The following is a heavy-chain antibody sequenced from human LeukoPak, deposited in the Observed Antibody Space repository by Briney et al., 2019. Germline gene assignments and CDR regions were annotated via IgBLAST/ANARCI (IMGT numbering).Heavy chain of an antibody. D-gene: IGHD3-16*01. V-gene: IGHV3-48*03. CDR1: GFTYSSYE. J-gene: IGHJ3*02. CDR3: AIDTYGYVWGSPDAFDI. CDR2: ISSSGSTI. Sequence: GGSLRLSCAASGFTYSSYEMNWVRQAPGKGREWVSYISSSGSTIYYADSVKGRFTISRDNAKNSLYLQMNSLRAEDTAVYYCAIDTYGYVWGSPDAFDIWGQGTMVTVSS.